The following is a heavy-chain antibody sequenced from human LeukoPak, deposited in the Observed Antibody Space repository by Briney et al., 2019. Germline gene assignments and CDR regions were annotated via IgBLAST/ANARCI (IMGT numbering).Heavy chain of an antibody. CDR2: INPNSGGT. CDR1: GYTFTGYY. V-gene: IGHV1-2*02. D-gene: IGHD2-15*01. Sequence: GGSLKISCKASGYTFTGYYMHWVRQAPGQGLEWMGWINPNSGGTNYAQKFQGRVTMTRDTSISTAYMELSRLRSDDTAVYYCARDLVRYCSGGSCYSFSPSDGMDVWGQGTTVTVSS. J-gene: IGHJ6*02. CDR3: ARDLVRYCSGGSCYSFSPSDGMDV.